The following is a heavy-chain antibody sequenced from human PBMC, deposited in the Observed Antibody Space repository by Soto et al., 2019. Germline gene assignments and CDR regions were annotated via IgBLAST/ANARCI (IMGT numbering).Heavy chain of an antibody. D-gene: IGHD3-16*01. J-gene: IGHJ5*02. CDR1: GFSLTTRGVG. V-gene: IGHV2-5*02. CDR3: AHIPNYYQYDWFDP. CDR2: IYWDDDK. Sequence: QITLKESGPPLVKPTQTLTLTCTFSGFSLTTRGVGVGWIRQPPGKALECLALIYWDDDKRYSPSLQSRLSTXKXTXXNQVVLTMPNVDPVDTATYYCAHIPNYYQYDWFDPWGQGTLVSVSS.